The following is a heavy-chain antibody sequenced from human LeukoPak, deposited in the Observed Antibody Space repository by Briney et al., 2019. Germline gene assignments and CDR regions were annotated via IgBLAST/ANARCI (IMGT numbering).Heavy chain of an antibody. Sequence: SVKVSCKASGGSFSSYAISWVRQAPGQGLGWMGRIIPIFGIANYAQKFQGRVTITADKSTSTAYMELSSLRSEDTAVYYCARDSGSYYSYYFDYWGQGTLVTVSS. D-gene: IGHD1-26*01. CDR3: ARDSGSYYSYYFDY. J-gene: IGHJ4*02. CDR1: GGSFSSYA. CDR2: IIPIFGIA. V-gene: IGHV1-69*04.